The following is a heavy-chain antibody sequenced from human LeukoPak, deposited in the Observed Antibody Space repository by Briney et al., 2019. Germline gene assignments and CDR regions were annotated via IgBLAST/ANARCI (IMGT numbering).Heavy chain of an antibody. CDR2: ISWNSGSI. J-gene: IGHJ6*02. V-gene: IGHV3-9*01. D-gene: IGHD5-24*01. CDR1: GFTFDDYA. CDR3: AKDWGPRRDGYNDGMDV. Sequence: GGSLRLPCAASGFTFDDYAMHWVRQAPGKGLEWVSGISWNSGSIGYADSVKGRFTISRDNAKNSLYLQMNSLRAEDTALYYCAKDWGPRRDGYNDGMDVWGQGTTVTVSS.